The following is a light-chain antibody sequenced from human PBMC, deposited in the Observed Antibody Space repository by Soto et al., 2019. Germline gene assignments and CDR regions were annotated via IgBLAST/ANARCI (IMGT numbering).Light chain of an antibody. CDR3: SSYAGSNSVV. CDR2: VVS. J-gene: IGLJ2*01. V-gene: IGLV2-8*01. Sequence: QSALTQPPSASGSPGQSVTISCTGTSSEFGGYNYVSWYQQHPGKAPKLMIYVVSKRPSGVPDRFSGSKSGNTASLTVSGLQAEDEADYYCSSYAGSNSVVFGGGTKVTVL. CDR1: SSEFGGYNY.